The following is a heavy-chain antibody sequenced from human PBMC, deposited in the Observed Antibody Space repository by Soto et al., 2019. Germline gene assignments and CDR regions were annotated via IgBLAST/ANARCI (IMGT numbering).Heavy chain of an antibody. Sequence: SLRLSWSAYGFSFGDYAMGWFRQAPGEGLEWVGFILSKAYGGPTEYAASVEGRFTIPRDDSIRFAYLQMKTLESDDTTVYFCFSAGTYSSSFRPIDFDSWGPGTLVTVSS. CDR2: ILSKAYGGPT. CDR3: FSAGTYSSSFRPIDFDS. J-gene: IGHJ4*02. CDR1: GFSFGDYA. V-gene: IGHV3-49*03. D-gene: IGHD1-26*01.